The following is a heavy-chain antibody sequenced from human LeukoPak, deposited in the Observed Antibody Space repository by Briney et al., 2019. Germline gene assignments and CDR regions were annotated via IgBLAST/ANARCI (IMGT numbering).Heavy chain of an antibody. CDR2: IYSSGST. J-gene: IGHJ4*02. V-gene: IGHV4-59*01. Sequence: SETLSLTCTVSGGSISSYYWSWIRQPPGKGLEWIGYIYSSGSTNYNPSLKSRVTISVDTSKNQFSLRLNSVTAADTAVHYCARSAYSSSRNLDYWGQGTLVTVSS. CDR1: GGSISSYY. D-gene: IGHD6-13*01. CDR3: ARSAYSSSRNLDY.